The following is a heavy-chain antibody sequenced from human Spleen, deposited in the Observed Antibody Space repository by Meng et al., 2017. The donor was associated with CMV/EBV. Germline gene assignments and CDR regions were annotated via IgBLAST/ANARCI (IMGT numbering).Heavy chain of an antibody. J-gene: IGHJ4*02. CDR3: ARHVTVDIIFVIISDYFDY. D-gene: IGHD3-22*01. V-gene: IGHV4-34*01. CDR2: ISHSGTT. CDR1: GGSFSGYS. Sequence: SETLSLTCAVYGGSFSGYSWTWIRQPPGKGLEWIGDISHSGTTNYNPSLKSRVAMSVDTSKKQFSLNLRSVTAADTGVYYCARHVTVDIIFVIISDYFDYWGRGTLVTVSS.